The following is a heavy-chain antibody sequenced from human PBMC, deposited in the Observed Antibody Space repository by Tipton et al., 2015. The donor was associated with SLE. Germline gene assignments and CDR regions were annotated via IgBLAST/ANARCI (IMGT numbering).Heavy chain of an antibody. J-gene: IGHJ2*01. V-gene: IGHV4-59*01. D-gene: IGHD7-27*01. CDR1: GGSISSYY. Sequence: TLSLTCTVSGGSISSYYWSWIRQPPGKGLEWIGDIYYSGSTNFNPSLKSRVNMSVDTSKKQFSLQLRSVTAADTAVYYCARGLRWGNAWCFDVWGRGTQATVSS. CDR3: ARGLRWGNAWCFDV. CDR2: IYYSGST.